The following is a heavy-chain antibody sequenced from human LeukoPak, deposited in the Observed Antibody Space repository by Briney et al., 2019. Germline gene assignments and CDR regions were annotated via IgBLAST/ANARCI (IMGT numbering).Heavy chain of an antibody. Sequence: GGSLRLSCAASGFSFRSSWMNWVRQAPGKGLQWVANINPEGSQTRFVDSVMGRFTMSKDNVKNSLYLQMSSLRVEDTAVFYCAAWTDRGYNFWGQGTVVTVSS. CDR3: AAWTDRGYNF. V-gene: IGHV3-7*01. CDR1: GFSFRSSW. D-gene: IGHD5-24*01. J-gene: IGHJ4*02. CDR2: INPEGSQT.